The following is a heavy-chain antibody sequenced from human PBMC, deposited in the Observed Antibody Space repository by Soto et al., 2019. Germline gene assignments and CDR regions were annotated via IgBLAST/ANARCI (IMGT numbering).Heavy chain of an antibody. CDR3: ARDQSFDRTYYYGSDV. CDR2: ISPFNGNT. CDR1: GYPFTHYG. V-gene: IGHV1-18*01. J-gene: IGHJ6*02. Sequence: QVQLVKSGAEVKMPGASVRVSCKSSGYPFTHYGITWVRQAPGQGLEWMGWISPFNGNTNYGQTVQGRVTLTTETSTSTVYMELRSLRSDDTAVYYCARDQSFDRTYYYGSDVWGQGTTVTVSS.